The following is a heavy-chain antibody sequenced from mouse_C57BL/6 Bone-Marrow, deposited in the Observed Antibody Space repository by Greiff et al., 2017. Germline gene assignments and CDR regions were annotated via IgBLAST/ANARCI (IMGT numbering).Heavy chain of an antibody. CDR2: IWGGGST. J-gene: IGHJ4*01. D-gene: IGHD6-1*01. Sequence: QVQLKESGPGLVAPSQSLSITCTVSGFSLTSYGVDWVRQPPGTGLEWLGVIWGGGSTNYNSALMSRLSISKDNSKSQVFLKMNSLQTDDTAMYYCAKRDSSGGPYYYAMDYWGQGTSVTVSS. V-gene: IGHV2-9*01. CDR1: GFSLTSYG. CDR3: AKRDSSGGPYYYAMDY.